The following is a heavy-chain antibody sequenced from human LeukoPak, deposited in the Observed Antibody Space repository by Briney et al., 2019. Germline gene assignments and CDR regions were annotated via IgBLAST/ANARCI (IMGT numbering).Heavy chain of an antibody. J-gene: IGHJ1*01. Sequence: GGSLRLSCAASGFSFSDYDMNWVRQAPGKGLVWVSAISGRSSHVYYGESVKGRFTISRDNAKNSLYLQLDSLGVEDTAVYYCGRAFPPLRTSSAGDLWGQGTLVTVSS. V-gene: IGHV3-21*01. D-gene: IGHD3-16*01. CDR1: GFSFSDYD. CDR2: ISGRSSHV. CDR3: GRAFPPLRTSSAGDL.